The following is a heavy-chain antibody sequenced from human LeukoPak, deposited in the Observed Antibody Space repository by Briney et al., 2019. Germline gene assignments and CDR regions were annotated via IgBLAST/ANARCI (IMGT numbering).Heavy chain of an antibody. D-gene: IGHD6-6*01. V-gene: IGHV3-7*01. J-gene: IGHJ6*03. Sequence: PGGSLRLSCAASGFTFSNSWMSWFRQAPGKGLEWLANIKQDGSEKYYVDTVKGRFTISRDNAKNSMYLQMNSLRAEDTAVYYCARLQSSSPQGRWAGYSYHMDVWGKGTTVTVSS. CDR1: GFTFSNSW. CDR3: ARLQSSSPQGRWAGYSYHMDV. CDR2: IKQDGSEK.